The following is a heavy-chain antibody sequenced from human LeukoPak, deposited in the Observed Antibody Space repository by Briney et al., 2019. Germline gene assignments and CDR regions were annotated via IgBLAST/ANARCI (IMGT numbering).Heavy chain of an antibody. V-gene: IGHV3-23*01. CDR3: ARYCGGVSCYSGYDY. J-gene: IGHJ4*02. D-gene: IGHD2-15*01. CDR2: INSGDSR. Sequence: PGGSLRLSCAASGFTFSSYAMSWVRQAPGKGLEWVSTINSGDSRYYADSVMGRFTISRDNSKNTLYLQMNTLRTEDTAIYYCARYCGGVSCYSGYDYWGRGTLVTVST. CDR1: GFTFSSYA.